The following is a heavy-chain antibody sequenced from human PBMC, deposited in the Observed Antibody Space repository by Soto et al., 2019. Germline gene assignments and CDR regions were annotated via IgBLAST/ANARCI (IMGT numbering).Heavy chain of an antibody. J-gene: IGHJ4*02. Sequence: PSETLSLTCAVSGYSISSGYYWGWIRQPPGKGLEWIGSIYHSGSTYYNPSLKSRVTISVDTSKNQFSLKLSSVTAADTAVYYCAGMHHKVDYWGQGTLVTVSS. V-gene: IGHV4-38-2*01. CDR1: GYSISSGYY. CDR3: AGMHHKVDY. CDR2: IYHSGST.